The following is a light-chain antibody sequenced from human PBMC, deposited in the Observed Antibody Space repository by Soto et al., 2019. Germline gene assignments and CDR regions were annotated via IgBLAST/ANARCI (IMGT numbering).Light chain of an antibody. V-gene: IGKV4-1*01. CDR2: WAS. CDR1: QNILYSSNNKNY. CDR3: QQYYGSPPRT. J-gene: IGKJ1*01. Sequence: DIVMPQSPDSLAVSLGERATINCKSSQNILYSSNNKNYLAWYQQKPGQPPKLLISWASTREFGVPDRFSGSGSGTDFTLTISSLQAEDVAVYYCQQYYGSPPRTFGQGTKVEIK.